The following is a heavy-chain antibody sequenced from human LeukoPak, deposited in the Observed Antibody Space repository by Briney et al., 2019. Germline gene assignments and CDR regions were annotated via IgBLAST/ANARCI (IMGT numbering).Heavy chain of an antibody. CDR3: ARLGYYDSSGYYEDTFAFDI. J-gene: IGHJ3*02. Sequence: PSETLSLTCTVSGGSISSYYWSWLRQPPGKGLECIGYIYYSGSTNYNPSLKSRVTISVDPSKNRYSLKLSSVTAADTAVYYCARLGYYDSSGYYEDTFAFDIWGQGTMVTVSS. D-gene: IGHD3-22*01. CDR2: IYYSGST. V-gene: IGHV4-59*08. CDR1: GGSISSYY.